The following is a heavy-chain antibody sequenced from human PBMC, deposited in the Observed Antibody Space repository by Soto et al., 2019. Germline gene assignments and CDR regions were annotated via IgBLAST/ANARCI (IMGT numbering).Heavy chain of an antibody. CDR2: IDHSGST. J-gene: IGHJ4*02. V-gene: IGHV4-34*01. Sequence: QVQLQQWGTGLLKPSETLSLTCAVYGGSFRGYYWTWIRQPPGKGLEWIGEIDHSGSTNYNPSLKSRVTISVDTSKNQFSLKLASVTAADTAVYYCARVEYTYNYRGLYYWGQGTLVTVSS. CDR1: GGSFRGYY. CDR3: ARVEYTYNYRGLYY. D-gene: IGHD3-16*01.